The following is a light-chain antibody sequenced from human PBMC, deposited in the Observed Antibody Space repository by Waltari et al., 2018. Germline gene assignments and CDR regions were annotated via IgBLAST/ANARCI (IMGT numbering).Light chain of an antibody. CDR3: GQGAHLYS. CDR2: QVS. V-gene: IGKV2-30*02. CDR1: QSLVHSNGKTY. Sequence: DVVMTQSPISLPIAPGQPASISCRSSQSLVHSNGKTYLSWYQQKPDQPPRLLIYQVSNRYSGVPDRFSGSGAGTDFTLKISRVEAEDVGVYYCGQGAHLYSFGQGTKIEIK. J-gene: IGKJ2*03.